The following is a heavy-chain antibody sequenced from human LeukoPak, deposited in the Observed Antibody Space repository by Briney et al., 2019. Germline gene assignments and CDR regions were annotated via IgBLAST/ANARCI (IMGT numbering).Heavy chain of an antibody. Sequence: SETLSLTCTVSGGSISSGGYYWSWIRQHPGKGLEWIGYIYYSGSTYYNPSLKSRVTISVDTSKNQFSLKLSSVTAADTAVYYCAREGAYGSSGFDYWGQGTLVTVSS. V-gene: IGHV4-31*03. J-gene: IGHJ4*02. D-gene: IGHD6-6*01. CDR1: GGSISSGGYY. CDR2: IYYSGST. CDR3: AREGAYGSSGFDY.